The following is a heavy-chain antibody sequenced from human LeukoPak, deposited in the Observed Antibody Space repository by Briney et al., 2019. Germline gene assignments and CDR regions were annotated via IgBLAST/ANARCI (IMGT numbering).Heavy chain of an antibody. CDR1: GDSVSSNSAA. V-gene: IGHV6-1*01. D-gene: IGHD6-13*01. CDR3: ARDSVVAAAGYYYGMDV. Sequence: SQTLSLTCAISGDSVSSNSAAWNWLRQSPSRGLEWLGRTYYRSKWYNDYAVSVKSRITINPDTSKNQFSLQLNSVTPEDTAVYYCARDSVVAAAGYYYGMDVWGQGTTVTVSS. J-gene: IGHJ6*02. CDR2: TYYRSKWYN.